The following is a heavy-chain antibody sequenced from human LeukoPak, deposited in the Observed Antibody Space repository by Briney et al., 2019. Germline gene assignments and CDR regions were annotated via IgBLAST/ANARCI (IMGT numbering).Heavy chain of an antibody. D-gene: IGHD2-8*02. Sequence: GSLMHFCPTASCTSITNYLIGLLQEMGGELVELMMINNPGDSDTRYSPSFQGTVTISDDKTTNTLQLKSRSMKASDTAMYDCARPGGVAAGDHFDYWGQGTLVTVSS. V-gene: IGHV5-51*07. CDR3: ARPGGVAAGDHFDY. CDR1: CTSITNYL. J-gene: IGHJ4*02. CDR2: NNPGDSDT.